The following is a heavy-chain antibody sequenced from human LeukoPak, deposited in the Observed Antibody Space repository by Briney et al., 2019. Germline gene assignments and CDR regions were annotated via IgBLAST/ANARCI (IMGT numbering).Heavy chain of an antibody. D-gene: IGHD2-15*01. J-gene: IGHJ4*02. Sequence: SETLSLTCPVYGGSFSGYYWSWIRQPPGNGLEWIEEINHSGSTNYNPSLKSRVTISVDTSKNQFSLKLSSVTAADTAVYYCARAGRIYEFDYWGQGTLVTVSS. CDR1: GGSFSGYY. CDR2: INHSGST. V-gene: IGHV4-34*01. CDR3: ARAGRIYEFDY.